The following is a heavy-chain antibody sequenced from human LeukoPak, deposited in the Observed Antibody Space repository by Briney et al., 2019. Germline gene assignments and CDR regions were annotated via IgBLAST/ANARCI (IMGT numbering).Heavy chain of an antibody. J-gene: IGHJ4*02. V-gene: IGHV2-5*02. CDR3: AHSARPLLVVPAAPWYGSGSYFDY. Sequence: SGPTLVNPTQTLTLTGTFSGFSLSTSGVGVGWIRQPPGKALEWLALIYWDDDKRYSPSLKSRLTITKDTSKNQVVLTMTNMDPVDTATYYCAHSARPLLVVPAAPWYGSGSYFDYWGQGTLVTVSS. CDR2: IYWDDDK. D-gene: IGHD3-10*01. CDR1: GFSLSTSGVG.